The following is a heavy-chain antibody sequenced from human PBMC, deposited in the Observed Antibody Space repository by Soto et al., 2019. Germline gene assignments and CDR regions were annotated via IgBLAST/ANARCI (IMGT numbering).Heavy chain of an antibody. V-gene: IGHV3-74*01. CDR3: TRDFEGLGY. CDR2: IHTDGTT. Sequence: EVQLVESGGGLVQPGGSLTLSCAASGFTFSNYRMHWVRQGPGKGLVWVSSIHTDGTTNYVDSVKGRFTISRDNAKNTLYLQINSLGAEDTAVYYCTRDFEGLGYWGRGTLVTVSS. J-gene: IGHJ4*02. D-gene: IGHD3-16*01. CDR1: GFTFSNYR.